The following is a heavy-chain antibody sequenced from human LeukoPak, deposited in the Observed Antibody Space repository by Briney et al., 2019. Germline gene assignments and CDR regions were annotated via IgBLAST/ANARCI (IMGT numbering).Heavy chain of an antibody. CDR1: GGSISSSSYY. V-gene: IGHV4-39*07. J-gene: IGHJ3*02. CDR3: ARGPDSSSWYRGAFDI. Sequence: SETLSLTCTVSGGSISSSSYYWGWIRQPPGKGLEWIGSIYYSGSTYYNPSLKSRVTISVDRSKNQFSLKLSSVTAADTAVYYCARGPDSSSWYRGAFDIWGQGTMVTVSS. CDR2: IYYSGST. D-gene: IGHD6-13*01.